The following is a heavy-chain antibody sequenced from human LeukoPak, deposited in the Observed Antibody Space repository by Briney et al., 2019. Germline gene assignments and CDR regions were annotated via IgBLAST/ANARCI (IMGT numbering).Heavy chain of an antibody. D-gene: IGHD6-19*01. Sequence: ASVKVSCKASGYTFTGYYMHLLRQAPGQGLEWMGWINPNSGGTNYAQKFQGRVTMTRDTSISTAYMELSRLRSDDTAVYYCARAVAGTLYYFDYWGQGTLVTVSS. CDR3: ARAVAGTLYYFDY. CDR2: INPNSGGT. V-gene: IGHV1-2*02. CDR1: GYTFTGYY. J-gene: IGHJ4*02.